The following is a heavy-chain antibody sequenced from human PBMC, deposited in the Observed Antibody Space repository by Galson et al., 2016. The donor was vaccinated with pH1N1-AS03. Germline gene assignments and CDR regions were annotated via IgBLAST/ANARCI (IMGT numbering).Heavy chain of an antibody. J-gene: IGHJ4*02. CDR2: LPYDGSNK. CDR3: AKDKDSYYGPDC. D-gene: IGHD1-26*01. Sequence: SLRLSCAASGFTFSSYGMHWVRQAPGKGLEWLSFLPYDGSNKFYADSVKGRFTISRVNSKNTLYLQMNSLRAEDTAVYYCAKDKDSYYGPDCWGQGTLVTVSS. CDR1: GFTFSSYG. V-gene: IGHV3-30*02.